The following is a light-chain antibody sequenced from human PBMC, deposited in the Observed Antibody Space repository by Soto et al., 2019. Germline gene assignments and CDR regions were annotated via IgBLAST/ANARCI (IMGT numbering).Light chain of an antibody. V-gene: IGKV3-20*01. CDR1: QSVRSSY. Sequence: EIVLTQSPGTLSLSPGERATLSCRASQSVRSSYLAWYQQKPGQAPRLLIYGASSRATGIPDRFSGSESGSDFTLTISRLDPEDFAVYYCQQFGNSPYTFGQGTRLVIK. J-gene: IGKJ2*01. CDR3: QQFGNSPYT. CDR2: GAS.